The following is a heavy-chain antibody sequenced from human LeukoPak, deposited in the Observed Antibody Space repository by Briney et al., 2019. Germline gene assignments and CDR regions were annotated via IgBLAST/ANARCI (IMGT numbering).Heavy chain of an antibody. CDR2: ISSSGSTI. CDR3: ARVSGYYDSSGYYFDY. D-gene: IGHD3-22*01. J-gene: IGHJ4*02. V-gene: IGHV3-11*01. Sequence: EGSLRLSCAASGFTFSDYYMSWIRQAPGKGLEWVSYISSSGSTIYYADSVKGRFTISRDNAKNSLYLQMNSLRAEDTAVYYCARVSGYYDSSGYYFDYWGQGTLVTVSS. CDR1: GFTFSDYY.